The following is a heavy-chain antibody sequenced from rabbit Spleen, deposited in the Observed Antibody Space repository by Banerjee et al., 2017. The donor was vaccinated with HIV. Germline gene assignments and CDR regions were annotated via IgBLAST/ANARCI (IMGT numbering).Heavy chain of an antibody. CDR3: ARDGDDAGYDFNL. Sequence: QSLEESGGDLVKPEGSLTLTCTACGFDSSANTFMCWVSQAPGKGLEWIACIDSGSRDFAYYASWAKGRFTISKSSSTTVTLRMTSLTAADTATYFCARDGDDAGYDFNLWGPWTLVTVS. CDR1: GFDSSANTF. CDR2: IDSGSRDFA. J-gene: IGHJ4*01. V-gene: IGHV1S40*01. D-gene: IGHD3-1*01.